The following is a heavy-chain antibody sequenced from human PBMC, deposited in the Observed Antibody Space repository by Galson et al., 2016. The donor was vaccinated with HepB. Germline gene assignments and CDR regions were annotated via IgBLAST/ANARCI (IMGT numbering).Heavy chain of an antibody. V-gene: IGHV1-69*13. J-gene: IGHJ4*02. D-gene: IGHD3/OR15-3a*01. CDR3: AVGGWFLERLLQFDY. CDR1: GSTFRRYA. CDR2: IISMYGTV. Sequence: SVKVSCKASGSTFRRYAISWVRQAPGQGLEWMGGIISMYGTVNYAQKFQGRVTITADESTTTAYMELSSLRSEDTAVYYCAVGGWFLERLLQFDYWGQGTLATVSS.